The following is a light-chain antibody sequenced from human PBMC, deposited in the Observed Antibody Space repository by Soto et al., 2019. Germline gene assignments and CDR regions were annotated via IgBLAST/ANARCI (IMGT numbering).Light chain of an antibody. CDR1: TGAVTSGYY. V-gene: IGLV7-43*01. CDR3: LLYYGGQVGV. J-gene: IGLJ7*01. Sequence: QAVVTQEPSLTVSPGGTVTLTCASSTGAVTSGYYPNWFQQKPGQAPRALIYSTSNKYSWTPARFSGSLLGGKAALTLSGVQPEDEAEYYCLLYYGGQVGVFGGGTQLTVL. CDR2: STS.